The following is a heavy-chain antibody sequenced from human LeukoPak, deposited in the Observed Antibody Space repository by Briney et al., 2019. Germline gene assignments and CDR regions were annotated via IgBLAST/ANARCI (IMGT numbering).Heavy chain of an antibody. CDR2: IKQDGSER. V-gene: IGHV3-7*01. CDR3: WRLWRYLGAVDF. Sequence: PGGSLRLSCAVSGFTFRNYWMSWVRQAPAKGLEWVSYIKQDGSERYYVDSMEGRFTISRDNAEKTLFLQMNNLRVENTALYFFWRLWRYLGAVDFLGQGTMVTVGS. J-gene: IGHJ3*01. CDR1: GFTFRNYW. D-gene: IGHD1-1*01.